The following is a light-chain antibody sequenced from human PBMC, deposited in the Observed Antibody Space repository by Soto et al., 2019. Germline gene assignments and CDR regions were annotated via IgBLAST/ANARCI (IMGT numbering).Light chain of an antibody. Sequence: IRMTQSPSSFSASTGDRVTITCRASQGISSYLAWYQQKPGKAPKLLIYAASTLQSGVPSRFSGSGSGTDFTLTISCLQSEDFATYYCQQYYSYPTFGQGTRLEIK. CDR1: QGISSY. J-gene: IGKJ5*01. V-gene: IGKV1-8*01. CDR2: AAS. CDR3: QQYYSYPT.